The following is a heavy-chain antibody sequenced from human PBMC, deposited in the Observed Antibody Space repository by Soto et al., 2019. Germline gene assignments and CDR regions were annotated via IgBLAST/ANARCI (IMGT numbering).Heavy chain of an antibody. Sequence: WGTLSLTCTASGGSIISSSYYWGWFRQPPGKGLEWIASIFYSGITFYNPSLKSRVTISVDTSKNQFSLHLRSVTAADTAAYHCGRIYGSGGYNFYGMDVWGQGTTVTVSS. V-gene: IGHV4-39*01. D-gene: IGHD3-10*01. CDR3: GRIYGSGGYNFYGMDV. CDR1: GGSIISSSYY. CDR2: IFYSGIT. J-gene: IGHJ6*02.